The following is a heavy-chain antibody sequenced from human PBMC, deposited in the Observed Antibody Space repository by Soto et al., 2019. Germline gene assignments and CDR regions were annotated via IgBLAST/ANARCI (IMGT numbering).Heavy chain of an antibody. CDR3: ASSTIVPRLLMYPFDY. CDR2: IYFDGNT. CDR1: GGSITSSSHY. D-gene: IGHD2-8*01. Sequence: SETLSLTCTVSGGSITSSSHYWGWIRQPPGKGLECIGNIYFDGNTYYNPSLKSRVTISLDTSKNQFSLRLNSVTAADTAVYYCASSTIVPRLLMYPFDYXGQGTLVTVSS. J-gene: IGHJ4*02. V-gene: IGHV4-39*01.